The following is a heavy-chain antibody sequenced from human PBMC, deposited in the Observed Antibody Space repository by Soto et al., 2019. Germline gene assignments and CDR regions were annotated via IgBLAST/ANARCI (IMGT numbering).Heavy chain of an antibody. V-gene: IGHV4-59*01. CDR2: VYYTGST. CDR3: ARHVPPRWLQFGF. J-gene: IGHJ4*02. CDR1: GGSIFGYY. D-gene: IGHD3-16*01. Sequence: NPSETLSLTCSVSGGSIFGYYWSWIRQPPGKGLEWIGYVYYTGSTTYNPSLKSRVTMSVDTSKNQFSLKLNSVTAADTAMYYCARHVPPRWLQFGFWGQGALVTVSS.